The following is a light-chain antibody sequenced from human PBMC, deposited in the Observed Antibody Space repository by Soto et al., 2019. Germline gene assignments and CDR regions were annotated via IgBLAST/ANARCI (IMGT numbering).Light chain of an antibody. CDR1: QSVDTTF. V-gene: IGKV3-20*01. CDR3: PPYLSSVT. Sequence: EIVLTQSPGSLSLSPGQRATLSCRASQSVDTTFFAWYQKKPGQAPRLLIYGASKRATGIPDRFSGSVSGTDFTLIIWRPGPEPVAVSYLPPYLSSVTVGQGDKEEIK. CDR2: GAS. J-gene: IGKJ1*01.